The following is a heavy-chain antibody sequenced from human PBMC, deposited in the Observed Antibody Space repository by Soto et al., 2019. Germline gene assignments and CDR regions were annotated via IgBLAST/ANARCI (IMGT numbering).Heavy chain of an antibody. J-gene: IGHJ4*02. D-gene: IGHD6-25*01. CDR1: PISLSSYC. Sequence: PEGCLRLPGAACPISLSSYCIHCLRHATGKGREWVAVISYDVIDKNYADSVKGRFNISRDNSRNTLYLQINSLRAEDTAVYYFAKDLRETATIQPDYWGQGNLVTVSS. CDR3: AKDLRETATIQPDY. CDR2: ISYDVIDK. V-gene: IGHV3-30*18.